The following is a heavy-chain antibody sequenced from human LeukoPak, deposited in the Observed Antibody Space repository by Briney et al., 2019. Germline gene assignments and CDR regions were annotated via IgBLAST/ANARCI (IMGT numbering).Heavy chain of an antibody. Sequence: PGGSLRLSCAASGFTFSSYAMSWVRQAPGKGLEWVSAISGSGGSTYCADSVKGRFTISRDNSKNTLYLQMNSLRAEDTAVYYCAKRTYYYGSGSYFFDYWGQGTLVTVSS. CDR2: ISGSGGST. J-gene: IGHJ4*02. V-gene: IGHV3-23*01. CDR1: GFTFSSYA. D-gene: IGHD3-10*01. CDR3: AKRTYYYGSGSYFFDY.